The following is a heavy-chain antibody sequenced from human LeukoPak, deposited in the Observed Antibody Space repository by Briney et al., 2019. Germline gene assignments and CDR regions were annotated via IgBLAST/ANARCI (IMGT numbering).Heavy chain of an antibody. CDR1: GYSFTSYW. Sequence: GESLKISCKGSGYSFTSYWIDWVRQMPGKGLEWMGIIYPGDSDTRYSPSFQGQVTVSADKSINTAYLQWSSLKASDTAMYYCARRAGSYSSEIDYWGQGTLVTVSS. J-gene: IGHJ4*02. V-gene: IGHV5-51*01. D-gene: IGHD1-26*01. CDR3: ARRAGSYSSEIDY. CDR2: IYPGDSDT.